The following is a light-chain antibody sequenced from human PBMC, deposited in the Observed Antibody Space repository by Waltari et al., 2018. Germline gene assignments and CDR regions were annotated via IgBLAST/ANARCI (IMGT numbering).Light chain of an antibody. CDR2: DVS. V-gene: IGLV3-21*04. J-gene: IGLJ2*01. Sequence: SYVLTQPPSVSVAPGNTARIICGGNNIGSKSVHWYQQKPGQAPVLVIYDVSDRPSGIPERFSGSNCGNTATLTISRVEAGDEADYYCQVWDSSTDHVVFGGGTKLTVL. CDR3: QVWDSSTDHVV. CDR1: NIGSKS.